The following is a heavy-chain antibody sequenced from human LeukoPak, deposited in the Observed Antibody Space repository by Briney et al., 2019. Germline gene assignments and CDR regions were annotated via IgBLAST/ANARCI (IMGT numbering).Heavy chain of an antibody. J-gene: IGHJ5*02. CDR2: INHSGST. Sequence: SETLSLTFAVYGGSFSGYYWSWIRQPPGKGLEWIGEINHSGSTNYNPSLKSRVTISVDTSKNQFSLKLSSVTAADTAVYYCARVGAYYDFWSGSKRWFDPWGQGTLVTVSS. CDR1: GGSFSGYY. D-gene: IGHD3-3*01. CDR3: ARVGAYYDFWSGSKRWFDP. V-gene: IGHV4-34*01.